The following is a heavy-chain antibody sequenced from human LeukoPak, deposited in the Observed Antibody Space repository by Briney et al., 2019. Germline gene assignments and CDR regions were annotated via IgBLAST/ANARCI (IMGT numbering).Heavy chain of an antibody. J-gene: IGHJ3*02. D-gene: IGHD3-9*01. CDR3: ARDLVLRYFDWLDAFDI. CDR1: GGSISSSSYY. Sequence: SETLSLTCTVSGGSISSSSYYWGWIRQPAGKGLEWIGRIYTSGSTNYNPSLKSRVTMSVDTSKNQFSLKLSSVTAADTAVYYCARDLVLRYFDWLDAFDIWGQGTMVTVSS. V-gene: IGHV4-61*02. CDR2: IYTSGST.